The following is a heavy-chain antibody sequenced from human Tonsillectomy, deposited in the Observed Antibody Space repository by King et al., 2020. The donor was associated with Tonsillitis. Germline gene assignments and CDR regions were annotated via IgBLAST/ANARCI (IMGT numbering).Heavy chain of an antibody. Sequence: VQLQESGPGLVKPSETLSLTCTVSGGSISSYYWSWIRQPPGKGLEWIGYIYYSGSTNYNPSLKSRVTISVDTSKNQFSLKLSSVTAADTAVYYCAGHGYYDSSGWDDAFDIWGQGTMVTVSS. CDR3: AGHGYYDSSGWDDAFDI. D-gene: IGHD3-22*01. J-gene: IGHJ3*02. CDR1: GGSISSYY. V-gene: IGHV4-59*08. CDR2: IYYSGST.